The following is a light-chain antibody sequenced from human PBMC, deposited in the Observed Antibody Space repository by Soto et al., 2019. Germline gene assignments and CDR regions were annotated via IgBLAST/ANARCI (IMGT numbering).Light chain of an antibody. CDR3: CSYAGSSTYV. CDR2: EVS. J-gene: IGLJ1*01. V-gene: IGLV2-23*02. CDR1: SSDVGSYNL. Sequence: QSVLTQPASVSGSPGQSITISCTGTSSDVGSYNLVSWYQQHPGKAPKVMIYEVSKRPSGVPNRSSGSKSGNTASLTISGLQAEDEADYYCCSYAGSSTYVFGTGTKVTVL.